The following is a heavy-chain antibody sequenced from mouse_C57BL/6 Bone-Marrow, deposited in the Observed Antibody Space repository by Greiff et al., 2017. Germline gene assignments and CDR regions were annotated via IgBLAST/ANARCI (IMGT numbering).Heavy chain of an antibody. CDR1: GYTFTSYW. Sequence: QVQLQQPGAELVRPGTSVKLSCKASGYTFTSYWMHWVKQRPGQGLEWIGVIDPSDSYTNYNQKFKGKATLTVDTSSSTAYMQLSSLTSEDSAVYYCASGYWYFDVGGTGTTVTVSA. CDR2: IDPSDSYT. V-gene: IGHV1-59*01. D-gene: IGHD6-1*01. CDR3: ASGYWYFDV. J-gene: IGHJ1*03.